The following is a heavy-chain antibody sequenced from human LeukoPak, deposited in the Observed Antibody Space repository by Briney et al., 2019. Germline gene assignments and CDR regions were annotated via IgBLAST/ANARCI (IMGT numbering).Heavy chain of an antibody. CDR3: AKDFIRILALIPWDY. V-gene: IGHV3-23*01. CDR2: ISGSGGST. Sequence: GGSLRLSCAASGFTFSSYAMSWVRQAPGKGLEWVSAISGSGGSTYYADSVKGRFTISRDNSKNTLYLQMNSLRAEDTAIYYCAKDFIRILALIPWDYWGQGTLVTVSS. D-gene: IGHD2-2*02. J-gene: IGHJ4*02. CDR1: GFTFSSYA.